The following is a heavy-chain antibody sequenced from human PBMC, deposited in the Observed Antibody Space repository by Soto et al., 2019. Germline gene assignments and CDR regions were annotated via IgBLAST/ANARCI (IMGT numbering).Heavy chain of an antibody. CDR3: ARDLYGDYIVDY. CDR1: GFTFSRYS. Sequence: GGSLRLSCAASGFTFSRYSMDWVRQAPGKGLEWVSYISVSGSITYYADSVKGRFIISRDNAKNSLYLQMNSLRDEDTAVYYCARDLYGDYIVDYWGQGTPVTVSS. D-gene: IGHD4-17*01. J-gene: IGHJ4*02. CDR2: ISVSGSIT. V-gene: IGHV3-48*02.